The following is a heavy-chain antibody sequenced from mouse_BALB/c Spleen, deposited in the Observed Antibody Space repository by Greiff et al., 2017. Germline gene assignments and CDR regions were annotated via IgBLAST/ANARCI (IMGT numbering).Heavy chain of an antibody. J-gene: IGHJ3*01. Sequence: VQLQQPGAELVMPGASVKMSCKASGYTFTDYWMHWVKQRPGQGLEWIGAIDTSDSYTSYNQKFKGKATLTVDESSSTAYMQLSSLTSEDSAVYYCARSRHYYGSSYEAWFAYWGQGTLVTVSA. CDR1: GYTFTDYW. V-gene: IGHV1-69*01. D-gene: IGHD1-1*01. CDR2: IDTSDSYT. CDR3: ARSRHYYGSSYEAWFAY.